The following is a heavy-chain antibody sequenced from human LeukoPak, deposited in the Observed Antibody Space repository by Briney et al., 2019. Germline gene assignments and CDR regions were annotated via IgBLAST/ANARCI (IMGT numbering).Heavy chain of an antibody. V-gene: IGHV3-9*01. CDR2: ISWNSGSI. Sequence: GGSLRLSCAASGFTFDDYAMHWVRQAPGKGLEWVSGISWNSGSIGYADSVKGRFTISRDNAKNSLYLQMNSLRAEDTALYYCARGGITIFGVVSYMDVWGKGTTVTVSS. J-gene: IGHJ6*03. CDR3: ARGGITIFGVVSYMDV. D-gene: IGHD3-3*01. CDR1: GFTFDDYA.